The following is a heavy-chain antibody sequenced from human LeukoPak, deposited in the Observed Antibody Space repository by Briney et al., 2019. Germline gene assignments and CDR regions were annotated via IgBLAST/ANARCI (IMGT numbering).Heavy chain of an antibody. CDR1: GSTFTGYY. D-gene: IGHD4-17*01. Sequence: ASVTVSCTASGSTFTGYYMHWVRQAPGQGLEWMGWINPNSGGTNYAQKFQGWVTMTRDTSISTAYMELSRLRSDDTAVYYCARDYATTTVTSYFDYWGQGTLVTVSS. V-gene: IGHV1-2*04. CDR2: INPNSGGT. CDR3: ARDYATTTVTSYFDY. J-gene: IGHJ4*02.